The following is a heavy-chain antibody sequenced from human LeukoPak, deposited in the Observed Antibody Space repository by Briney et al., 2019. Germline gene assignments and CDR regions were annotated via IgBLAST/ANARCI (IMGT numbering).Heavy chain of an antibody. Sequence: PSETLSLTCAVYGGSFSGSYWSWIRQPPGKGLEWIGEINHSGSTNYNPSLKSRVTISVDTSKNQFSLKLSSVTAADTAVYYCARGRTGFRFFDYWGQGTLVTVSS. CDR2: INHSGST. D-gene: IGHD1-1*01. J-gene: IGHJ4*02. V-gene: IGHV4-34*01. CDR1: GGSFSGSY. CDR3: ARGRTGFRFFDY.